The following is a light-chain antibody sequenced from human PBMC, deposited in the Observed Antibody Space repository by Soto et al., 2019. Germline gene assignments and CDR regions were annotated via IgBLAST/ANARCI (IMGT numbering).Light chain of an antibody. CDR2: DAS. V-gene: IGKV3-11*01. J-gene: IGKJ1*01. Sequence: IVLTQSPATLSFSPGEIATLSFGASQSVSSYLAWYQQKPGQAPRLLIYDASNRATGIPARFSGSGSGTDFTLTISSLEPEDFAVYYCQQRSNWPPWTFGQGTKVDIK. CDR3: QQRSNWPPWT. CDR1: QSVSSY.